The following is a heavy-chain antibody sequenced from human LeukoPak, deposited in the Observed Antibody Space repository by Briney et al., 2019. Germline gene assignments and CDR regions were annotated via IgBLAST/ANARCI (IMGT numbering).Heavy chain of an antibody. CDR3: ARGSIYYGDSSAYFDY. V-gene: IGHV4-34*01. CDR2: INHRGST. J-gene: IGHJ4*02. CDR1: GGSISSYY. D-gene: IGHD3-22*01. Sequence: SETLSLTCTVSGGSISSYYWSWIRQPPGKGLEWIGEINHRGSTSYNPSLRSRVTISRDTSKNQFSLRLTSVTAADTAVYYCARGSIYYGDSSAYFDYWGQGSLVTVSS.